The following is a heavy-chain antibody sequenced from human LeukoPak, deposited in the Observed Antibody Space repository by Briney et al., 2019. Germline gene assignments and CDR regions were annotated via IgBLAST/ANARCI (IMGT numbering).Heavy chain of an antibody. D-gene: IGHD3-22*01. CDR2: IWYDGSNK. V-gene: IGHV3-33*01. Sequence: GGSLRLSCAASGFTFSSYGMHWVRKAPGKGLEWVAVIWYDGSNKYYADSVKGRFTISRDNSKNTLYLQMNSLRAEDTAVYYCARDQYYDSSGYWGSPPRYWGQGTLVTVSS. CDR3: ARDQYYDSSGYWGSPPRY. J-gene: IGHJ4*02. CDR1: GFTFSSYG.